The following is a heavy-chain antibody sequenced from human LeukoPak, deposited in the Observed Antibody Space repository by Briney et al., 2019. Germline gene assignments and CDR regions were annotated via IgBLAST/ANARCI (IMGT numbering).Heavy chain of an antibody. D-gene: IGHD3-22*01. V-gene: IGHV3-23*01. CDR3: AKFDYYDSSGYYNKVLDAFDI. J-gene: IGHJ3*02. Sequence: GGSLRLSCGASGFTSRSYAMSWVRQAPGKGLEWVSAISGSGGSTYYADSVKGRFTISRDNSKNTLYLQMNSLRAEDTAVYYCAKFDYYDSSGYYNKVLDAFDIWGQGTMVTVSS. CDR1: GFTSRSYA. CDR2: ISGSGGST.